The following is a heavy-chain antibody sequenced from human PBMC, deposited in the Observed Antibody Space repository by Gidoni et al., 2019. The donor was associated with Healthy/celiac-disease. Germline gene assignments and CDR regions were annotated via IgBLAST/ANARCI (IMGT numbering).Heavy chain of an antibody. D-gene: IGHD3-3*01. J-gene: IGHJ4*02. CDR2: IGSSSSYI. V-gene: IGHV3-21*01. Sequence: EVQLVESGGGLVKPGGSLRLSCAASGFTFSRYSMNWVRQAPGKGLVWVSSIGSSSSYIYYADSVKGRFTISRDNAKNSLYLQMNSLRAEDTAVYYCARDRTIFGVVIPFDYWGQGTLVTVSS. CDR1: GFTFSRYS. CDR3: ARDRTIFGVVIPFDY.